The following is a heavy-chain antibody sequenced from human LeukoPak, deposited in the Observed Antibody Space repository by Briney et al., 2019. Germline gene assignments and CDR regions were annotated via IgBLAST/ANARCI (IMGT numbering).Heavy chain of an antibody. V-gene: IGHV1-18*01. CDR1: SYTFTRYG. Sequence: ASVKVSCKASSYTFTRYGISWVRQAPGQGLEWMGWISGSNGNTNYAQKFQGRVSMTADTSTSTAYMELRSLRSDDTAVYYCARSGRGTYYYFDLWGQGTLVTVSS. CDR3: ARSGRGTYYYFDL. J-gene: IGHJ4*02. D-gene: IGHD1-26*01. CDR2: ISGSNGNT.